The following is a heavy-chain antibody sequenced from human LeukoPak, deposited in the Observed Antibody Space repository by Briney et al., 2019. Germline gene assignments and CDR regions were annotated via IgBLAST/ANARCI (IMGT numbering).Heavy chain of an antibody. D-gene: IGHD3-10*01. CDR1: GYTFTNYD. CDR2: MNTNSGNT. V-gene: IGHV1-8*01. J-gene: IGHJ4*02. CDR3: ARSGSYYTARFDY. Sequence: DSVTVSCKASGYTFTNYDINWVRQADGQGIEWMGWMNTNSGNTGYAQKFQGRITITSTTSINTPYMELSSLRSEDTAVYYCARSGSYYTARFDYWGQGTLVTVSS.